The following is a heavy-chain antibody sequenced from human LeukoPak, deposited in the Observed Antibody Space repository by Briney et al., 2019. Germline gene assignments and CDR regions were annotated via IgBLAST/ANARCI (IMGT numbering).Heavy chain of an antibody. J-gene: IGHJ4*02. CDR2: IIPIFGTA. CDR3: ARDARRGYSGYDLDY. Sequence: SVTVSCKASGWIFSRYAFSWLGQAPGQGGEWMGGIIPIFGTANYAQKFQGRVTITADKSTSTGYMELSSLTSEDTAVYYCARDARRGYSGYDLDYWGQGTLVTVSS. D-gene: IGHD5-12*01. CDR1: GWIFSRYA. V-gene: IGHV1-69*06.